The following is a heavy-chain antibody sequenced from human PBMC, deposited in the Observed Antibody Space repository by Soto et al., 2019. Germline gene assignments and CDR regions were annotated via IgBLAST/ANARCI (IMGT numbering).Heavy chain of an antibody. Sequence: GGSLRLSCEASGFPFNTYAMTWFRQLPGMGLEWVSTTSIGGNTDFAESVRGRFSVSRDNSKNTLYLQMTNLRAEDAAIYFFAKDLRPGLDVHTNHGFDPWGQGTRATVPS. CDR1: GFPFNTYA. V-gene: IGHV3-23*01. CDR3: AKDLRPGLDVHTNHGFDP. J-gene: IGHJ5*02. CDR2: TSIGGNT. D-gene: IGHD3-10*02.